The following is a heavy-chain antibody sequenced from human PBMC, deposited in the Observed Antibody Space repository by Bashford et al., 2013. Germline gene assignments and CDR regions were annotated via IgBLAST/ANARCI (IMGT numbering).Heavy chain of an antibody. CDR3: AKDAYGGDFEIYFDS. J-gene: IGHJ4*02. CDR2: ISWNSVSI. CDR1: GFNFNNYA. V-gene: IGHV3-9*01. Sequence: GGSLRLSCAASGFNFNNYAMHWVRQVPGKGLEWVAGISWNSVSIAYAESVKGRFIISRDNAKNSLYLQMNSLRAEDTALYYCAKDAYGGDFEIYFDSWGQGTLVTVSS. D-gene: IGHD4-17*01.